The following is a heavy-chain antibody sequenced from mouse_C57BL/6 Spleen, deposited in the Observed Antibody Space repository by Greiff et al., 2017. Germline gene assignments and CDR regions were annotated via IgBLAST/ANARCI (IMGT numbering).Heavy chain of an antibody. CDR3: AISHEGFAY. Sequence: QVQLQQSGAELARPGASVKLSCKASGYTFTSYGISWVKQRTGQGLEWIGEIYPRSGNTYYNEKFKGKATLTADKSSSTAYMELRSLTSEDSAVYFCAISHEGFAYWGQGTLVTVSA. J-gene: IGHJ3*01. CDR1: GYTFTSYG. CDR2: IYPRSGNT. V-gene: IGHV1-81*01.